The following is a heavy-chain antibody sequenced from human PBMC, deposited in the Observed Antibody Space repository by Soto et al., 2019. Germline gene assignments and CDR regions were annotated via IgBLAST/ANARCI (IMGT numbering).Heavy chain of an antibody. Sequence: GGALRLSCAASGVTFSTYDMIWVRQAPGKGVEGGSDIRGRGNSAFYADSVKGRFTISRDNSNNTLYLQMNNLRADDTAVYYRASEAPVAGTNYFDFWGQGTLVTVSS. CDR2: IRGRGNSA. CDR3: ASEAPVAGTNYFDF. CDR1: GVTFSTYD. V-gene: IGHV3-23*01. J-gene: IGHJ4*02. D-gene: IGHD6-19*01.